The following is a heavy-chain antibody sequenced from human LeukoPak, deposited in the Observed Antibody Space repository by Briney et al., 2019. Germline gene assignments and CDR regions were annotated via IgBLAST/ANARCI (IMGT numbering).Heavy chain of an antibody. D-gene: IGHD6-6*01. V-gene: IGHV5-51*01. CDR2: IYPGDSDT. CDR1: GYTFTNYW. Sequence: GESLKISCKGSGYTFTNYWIGWVRQMPGKGLEWMGIIYPGDSDTRYSPSFQGQVTISADKSITTAYLQWSSLKASDTAMYYCARQGYSSSSRFDYWGQRTLVTVSS. CDR3: ARQGYSSSSRFDY. J-gene: IGHJ4*02.